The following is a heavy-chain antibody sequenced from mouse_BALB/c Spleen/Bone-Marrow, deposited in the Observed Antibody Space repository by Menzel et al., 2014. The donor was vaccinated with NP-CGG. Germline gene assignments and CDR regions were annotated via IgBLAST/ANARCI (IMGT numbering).Heavy chain of an antibody. CDR1: GFTFSSYA. Sequence: EVQLVESGGGLVKPGGSLKLSCAASGFTFSSYAMSWVRQTPEKRLEWVTTISSGGSYTYYPDSVKGRFTISRDNAKNTLYLQMSSLRSEDTAMYYCAREGYGNLGAWFAYWGQGTLVTVSA. CDR3: AREGYGNLGAWFAY. J-gene: IGHJ3*01. V-gene: IGHV5-9-3*01. CDR2: ISSGGSYT. D-gene: IGHD2-10*02.